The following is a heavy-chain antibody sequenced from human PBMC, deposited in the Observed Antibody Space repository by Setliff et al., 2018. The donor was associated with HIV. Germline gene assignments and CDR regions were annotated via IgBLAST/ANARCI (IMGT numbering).Heavy chain of an antibody. Sequence: ASVKVSCKASGYSFTGYYIHWVRQAPGQGLEWMGWINPNSGATNYAQKFEDKVTMTRDTSLSTGYMNLSRLRSDDTAVYYCARGGEIALAAHRRWLDSWGQGTLGTVS. CDR3: ARGGEIALAAHRRWLDS. CDR1: GYSFTGYY. V-gene: IGHV1-2*02. CDR2: INPNSGAT. D-gene: IGHD6-19*01. J-gene: IGHJ5*01.